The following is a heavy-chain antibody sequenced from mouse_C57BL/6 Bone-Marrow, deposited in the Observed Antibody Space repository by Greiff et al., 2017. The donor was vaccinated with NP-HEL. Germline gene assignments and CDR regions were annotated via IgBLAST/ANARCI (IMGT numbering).Heavy chain of an antibody. D-gene: IGHD1-1*01. V-gene: IGHV1-72*01. CDR2: IDPNSGGT. Sequence: QVHVKQPGAELVKPGASVKLSCKASGYTFTSYLMHWVKQRHGRGLEWIGRIDPNSGGTKYNEKFKSKATLTVDKPSSTAYMQLNSLTSEDSAVYYCARYYYGSSSFDYWGQGTTLTVSS. CDR1: GYTFTSYL. CDR3: ARYYYGSSSFDY. J-gene: IGHJ2*01.